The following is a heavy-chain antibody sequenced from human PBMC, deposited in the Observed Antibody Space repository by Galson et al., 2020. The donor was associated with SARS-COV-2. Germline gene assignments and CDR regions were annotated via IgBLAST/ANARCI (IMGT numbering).Heavy chain of an antibody. V-gene: IGHV4-59*13. J-gene: IGHJ4*02. CDR2: IYYSGST. Sequence: SETLSLTCTVSGGSISSYYWSWIRQPPGKGLEWIGYIYYSGSTNYNPSLKSRVTISVDTSKNQFSLKLSSVTAADTAVYYCARGFDYWGPGTLVTVSS. CDR3: ARGFDY. CDR1: GGSISSYY.